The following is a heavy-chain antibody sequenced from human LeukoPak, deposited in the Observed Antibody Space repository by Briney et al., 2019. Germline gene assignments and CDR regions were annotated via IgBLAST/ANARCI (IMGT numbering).Heavy chain of an antibody. CDR1: GYTFSTYV. J-gene: IGHJ4*02. V-gene: IGHV7-4-1*02. CDR2: INTNTGNP. D-gene: IGHD3-9*01. CDR3: ARDATYYDILTGYYYFDY. Sequence: GASVKVSCKASGYTFSTYVMSWVRQAPGQGLEWMGWINTNTGNPTYAQGFTGRFVFSLDTSVSTAYLQISSLKAEDTAVYYCARDATYYDILTGYYYFDYWGQGTLVTVSS.